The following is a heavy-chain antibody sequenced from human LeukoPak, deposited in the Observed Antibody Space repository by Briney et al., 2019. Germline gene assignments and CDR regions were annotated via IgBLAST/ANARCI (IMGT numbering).Heavy chain of an antibody. J-gene: IGHJ4*02. V-gene: IGHV3-7*01. CDR2: IKQDGSEK. Sequence: GGSLRLSCAASGFTFSSYGMHWVRQAPGKGLEWVANIKQDGSEKYYVDSVKGRFTISRDNAKNSLYLQMNSLRAEDTAVYYCARGGAATGRFEYWGQGTLVTVSS. CDR3: ARGGAATGRFEY. D-gene: IGHD1-26*01. CDR1: GFTFSSYG.